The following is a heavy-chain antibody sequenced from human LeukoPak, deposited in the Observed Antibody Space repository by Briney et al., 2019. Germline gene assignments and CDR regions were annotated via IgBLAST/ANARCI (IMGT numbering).Heavy chain of an antibody. Sequence: SETLSLTCSVSGGSFDSKYWSWIRQPPGKGLEWIGYIYTSGSTNYNPSLKSRVTISVDTSKNQFSLKLSSVTAADTAVYYCARETNWFDPWGQGTLVTVSS. CDR1: GGSFDSKY. V-gene: IGHV4-4*09. CDR3: ARETNWFDP. CDR2: IYTSGST. J-gene: IGHJ5*02.